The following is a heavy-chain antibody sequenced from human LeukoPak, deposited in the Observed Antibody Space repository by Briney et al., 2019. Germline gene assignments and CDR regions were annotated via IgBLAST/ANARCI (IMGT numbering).Heavy chain of an antibody. V-gene: IGHV1-46*01. CDR1: GYTFTSYY. CDR3: ARRTRLGYCTNGVCPYYFDY. CDR2: INPSGGST. J-gene: IGHJ4*02. Sequence: GASVKVSCKASGYTFTSYYMHWVRQAPGQGLEWMGIINPSGGSTSYAQKFQGRVTMTRDTYTRTVYMELSSLRSEDTAVYYCARRTRLGYCTNGVCPYYFDYWGQGTLVTVSS. D-gene: IGHD2-8*01.